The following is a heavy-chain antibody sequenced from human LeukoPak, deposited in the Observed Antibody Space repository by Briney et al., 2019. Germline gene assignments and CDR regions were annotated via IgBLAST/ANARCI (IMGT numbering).Heavy chain of an antibody. CDR3: ARGYGSGSYYYYYMDV. CDR1: GGSISSSSYY. V-gene: IGHV4-39*01. CDR2: MYYSGTT. D-gene: IGHD3-10*01. J-gene: IGHJ6*03. Sequence: PSETLSLTCTASGGSISSSSYYWDWIRQPPGKGLEWIGSMYYSGTTYYNPSLKSRVTISADTSKNQFSLKLSSVTAADTAVYYCARGYGSGSYYYYYMDVWGKGTTVTISS.